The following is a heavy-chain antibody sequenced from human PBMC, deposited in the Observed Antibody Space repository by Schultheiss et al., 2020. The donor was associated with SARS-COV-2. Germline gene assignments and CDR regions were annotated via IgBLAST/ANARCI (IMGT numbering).Heavy chain of an antibody. CDR1: GGSISSYY. CDR2: INHSGST. J-gene: IGHJ4*02. Sequence: SQTLSLTCTVSGGSISSYYWSWIRQPPGKGLEWIGEINHSGSTNYNPSLKSRVTISVDTSKNQFSLKLSSVTAADTAVYYCARAGLRWVLAYWGQGTLVTVSS. D-gene: IGHD4-23*01. V-gene: IGHV4-34*01. CDR3: ARAGLRWVLAY.